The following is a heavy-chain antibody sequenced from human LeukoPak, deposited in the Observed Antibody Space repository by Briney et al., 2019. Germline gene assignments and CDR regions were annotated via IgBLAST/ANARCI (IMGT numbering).Heavy chain of an antibody. CDR2: IIPILGIA. Sequence: SVKVSCKASGGTFSSYAISWVRQAPGQGLEWMGRIIPILGIANYAQKFQGRVTITADKSTSTAYMELSSLRSEDTAVYYCARVFTRGANGFDYWGQGTLVTVSS. J-gene: IGHJ4*02. V-gene: IGHV1-69*04. CDR1: GGTFSSYA. D-gene: IGHD3-22*01. CDR3: ARVFTRGANGFDY.